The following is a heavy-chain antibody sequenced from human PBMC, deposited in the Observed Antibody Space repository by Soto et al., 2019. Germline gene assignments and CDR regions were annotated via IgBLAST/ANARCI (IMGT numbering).Heavy chain of an antibody. V-gene: IGHV3-7*03. CDR2: IKRDGSEK. Sequence: EVQLVESGGGLVQPGGSLRLYCAASGFTFGNNWMSWVRQAPGKGLEWVANIKRDGSEKYYVDSVKGRFAISRENAKNTLYLQMNRLRADDTAVYYCASLEWESSGYADYWGQGTLVTVSS. D-gene: IGHD3-3*01. J-gene: IGHJ4*02. CDR1: GFTFGNNW. CDR3: ASLEWESSGYADY.